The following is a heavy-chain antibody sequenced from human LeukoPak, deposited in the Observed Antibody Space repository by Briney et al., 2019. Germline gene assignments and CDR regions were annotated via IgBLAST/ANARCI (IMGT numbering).Heavy chain of an antibody. CDR3: AKESRASSGSSISFDY. CDR2: INPNGGST. J-gene: IGHJ4*02. V-gene: IGHV1-46*01. D-gene: IGHD1-26*01. Sequence: ASVKVSCKASGYTFTSYFMHWVRQAPGQGLEWMGIINPNGGSTSYAQKFQGRVTVTRDTSTSTVYMELSSLRLEDTAVYYCAKESRASSGSSISFDYWGQGTLVTVSS. CDR1: GYTFTSYF.